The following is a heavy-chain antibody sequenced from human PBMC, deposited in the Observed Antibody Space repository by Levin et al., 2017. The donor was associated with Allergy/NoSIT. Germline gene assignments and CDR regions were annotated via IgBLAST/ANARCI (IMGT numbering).Heavy chain of an antibody. V-gene: IGHV3-21*06. CDR2: LGIDTRYI. Sequence: PGGSLRLSCEASGFNFGSYSMGWFRQAPGKGLEWVSSLGIDTRYIHYRDSVRGRFTVSRDNAKNSLYLQMNSLRVEDTAVYYCARDTGTTTMFGEVDVWGKGTSVTVSS. CDR3: ARDTGTTTMFGEVDV. CDR1: GFNFGSYS. D-gene: IGHD3-3*01. J-gene: IGHJ6*04.